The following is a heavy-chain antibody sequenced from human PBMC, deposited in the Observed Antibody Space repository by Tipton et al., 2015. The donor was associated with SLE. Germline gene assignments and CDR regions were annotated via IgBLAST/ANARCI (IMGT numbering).Heavy chain of an antibody. D-gene: IGHD6-19*01. Sequence: TLSLTCTVSGGSISSHYWSWIRQPPGKGLEWIGYIYYSGSTNYNPSLKSRVTISVDTSKNQFSLKLSSVTAVDTAVYYCARTVYGGWYYFDYWGQGTLVTVSS. V-gene: IGHV4-59*11. CDR1: GGSISSHY. CDR2: IYYSGST. CDR3: ARTVYGGWYYFDY. J-gene: IGHJ4*02.